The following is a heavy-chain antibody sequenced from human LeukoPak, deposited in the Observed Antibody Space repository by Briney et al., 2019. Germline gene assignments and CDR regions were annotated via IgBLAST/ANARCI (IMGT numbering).Heavy chain of an antibody. J-gene: IGHJ5*02. CDR1: GGSISSSSYY. CDR3: ARHPYYDFWSGYYSARNWFDP. Sequence: PSETLSLTCTVSGGSISSSSYYWGWIRQPPGKGLEWIGSIYYSGSTYYNPSLKSRVTISVDTSKNQFSLKLSSVTAADTAVYYCARHPYYDFWSGYYSARNWFDPWGQGTLVTVSS. V-gene: IGHV4-39*01. CDR2: IYYSGST. D-gene: IGHD3-3*01.